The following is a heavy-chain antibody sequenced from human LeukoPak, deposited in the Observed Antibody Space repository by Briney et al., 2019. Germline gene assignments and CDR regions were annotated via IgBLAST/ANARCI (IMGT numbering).Heavy chain of an antibody. CDR2: IIPIFGTA. Sequence: SVKVSCKASGGTFSSYAISWVRQAPGQGLEWMGGIIPIFGTANYAQKFQGRVTITTDESTSTAYMELSSLRSEDTAVYYCARCDDILTGSENAFDIWGQGTMVTVSS. CDR3: ARCDDILTGSENAFDI. CDR1: GGTFSSYA. D-gene: IGHD3-9*01. V-gene: IGHV1-69*05. J-gene: IGHJ3*02.